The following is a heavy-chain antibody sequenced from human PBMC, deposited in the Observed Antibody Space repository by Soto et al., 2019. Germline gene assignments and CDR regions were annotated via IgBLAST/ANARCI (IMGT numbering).Heavy chain of an antibody. CDR3: ARVRQGRSLGTIDY. V-gene: IGHV4-34*01. Sequence: ASETLCVTCNFSGASIISYYLILLRRHPGKGLEWIVEISHSGSTNYDPYPKSRVTISVDTSKNQFSLKLSSVTAADTAVYYCARVRQGRSLGTIDYWGQGTLVTVSS. D-gene: IGHD3-16*01. J-gene: IGHJ4*02. CDR1: GASIISYY. CDR2: ISHSGST.